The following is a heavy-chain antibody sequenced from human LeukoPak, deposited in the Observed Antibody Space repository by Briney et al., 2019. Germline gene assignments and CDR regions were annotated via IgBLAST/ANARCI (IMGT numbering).Heavy chain of an antibody. CDR2: ISYDGSNK. Sequence: PGGSLRLSCAASGFTFSSYGMHWVRQAPGKGLEWVAVISYDGSNKYYADSVKGRFTISRDNSKNTLYLQMNSLRAEDTAVYYCAKRGYSYGYLDYWGQGTLVTVSS. J-gene: IGHJ4*02. V-gene: IGHV3-30*18. D-gene: IGHD5-18*01. CDR1: GFTFSSYG. CDR3: AKRGYSYGYLDY.